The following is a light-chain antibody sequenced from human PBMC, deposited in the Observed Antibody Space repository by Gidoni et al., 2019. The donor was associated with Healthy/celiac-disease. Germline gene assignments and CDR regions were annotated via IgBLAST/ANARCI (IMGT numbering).Light chain of an antibody. CDR2: EDN. Sequence: NSMLTQPHSVSHSPWKPVTISCTRSSGSIASNYVQWYQQRPGSAPTTVIYEDNQRPSGVPDRFSGSIDSSSNSASLTISGLKTEDEADYYCQSYDSSNQVFGGGTKLTVL. V-gene: IGLV6-57*04. J-gene: IGLJ3*02. CDR1: SGSIASNY. CDR3: QSYDSSNQV.